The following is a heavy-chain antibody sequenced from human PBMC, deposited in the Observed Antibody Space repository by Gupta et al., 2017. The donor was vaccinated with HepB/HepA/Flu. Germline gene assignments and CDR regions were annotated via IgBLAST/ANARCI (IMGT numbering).Heavy chain of an antibody. J-gene: IGHJ6*02. CDR3: TKDIKPGGAYV. CDR2: FSLDSDRI. Sequence: ELQLVESGGNLVQPGRSLRLSCAVSGFSLDQYAMHWVRQVPGKGLEWVSGFSLDSDRIDYADSVKGRFTISRDNAKNSLYLQMNSLRAEDTALYYCTKDIKPGGAYVWGRGTTVTVSS. V-gene: IGHV3-9*01. D-gene: IGHD3-10*01. CDR1: GFSLDQYA.